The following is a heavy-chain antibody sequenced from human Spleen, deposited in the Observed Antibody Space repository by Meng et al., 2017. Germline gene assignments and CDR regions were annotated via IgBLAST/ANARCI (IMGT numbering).Heavy chain of an antibody. J-gene: IGHJ4*02. CDR1: GGSFSDYC. D-gene: IGHD4-11*01. V-gene: IGHV4-34*01. CDR2: INHSGGT. CDR3: ARGPTTMAHDFDY. Sequence: QVQPQQGGAGLLKPSATLSLTCVVSGGSFSDYCWTWIRQPPGKGLEWIGEINHSGGTNYNPSLESRATISVDTSQNNLSLKLSSVTAADSAVYYCARGPTTMAHDFDYWGQGTLVTVSS.